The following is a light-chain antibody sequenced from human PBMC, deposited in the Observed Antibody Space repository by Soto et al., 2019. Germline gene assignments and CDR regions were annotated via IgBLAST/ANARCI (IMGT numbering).Light chain of an antibody. CDR2: DVS. CDR1: SSDVGAYNF. Sequence: QSVLTQPPSVSGSPGQSVAISCTGTSSDVGAYNFVCWYQQYPGKAPKLIIFDVSARPSGVPDRFSGSKSGNTASLTISGLQADDEADYYCCSYAGTYSPVLGGGTKVTVL. J-gene: IGLJ2*01. V-gene: IGLV2-11*01. CDR3: CSYAGTYSPV.